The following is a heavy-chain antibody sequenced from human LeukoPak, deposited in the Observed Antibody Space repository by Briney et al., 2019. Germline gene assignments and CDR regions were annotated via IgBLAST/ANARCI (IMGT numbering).Heavy chain of an antibody. V-gene: IGHV3-64*01. CDR2: ISGNGQTT. D-gene: IGHD2-2*01. CDR1: GFNFNFYA. CDR3: ARGLGYCSRTSCYPDY. Sequence: GGSLRLSSAASGFNFNFYAMFWVRQPPGKGLEYVSAISGNGQTTNYANSVKGRFTMSRDNSKSTLNLQMGSLRAEDMAVYYCARGLGYCSRTSCYPDYWGPGTLVIVSS. J-gene: IGHJ4*02.